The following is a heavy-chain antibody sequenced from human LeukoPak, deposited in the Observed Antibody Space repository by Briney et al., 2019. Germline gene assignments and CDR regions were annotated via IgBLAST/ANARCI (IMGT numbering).Heavy chain of an antibody. Sequence: SETLSLTCTVSGGSISSHYWGWIRQPAGKGLEWIGRIYTSGGTNYNPSLKSRVTISVDKFRKQFSLQLSPVTTADTAVYYCARDLGGYSYYYMDVWGKGTTVTVSS. CDR1: GGSISSHY. CDR3: ARDLGGYSYYYMDV. D-gene: IGHD3-16*01. CDR2: IYTSGGT. J-gene: IGHJ6*03. V-gene: IGHV4-4*07.